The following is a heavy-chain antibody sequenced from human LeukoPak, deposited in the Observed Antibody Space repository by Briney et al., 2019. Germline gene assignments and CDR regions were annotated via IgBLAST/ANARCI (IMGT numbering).Heavy chain of an antibody. D-gene: IGHD3-10*01. V-gene: IGHV1-2*02. CDR1: GYTFTGYY. CDR3: ARGEVTMVRGVIDGGFDP. J-gene: IGHJ5*02. Sequence: ASVKVSCKASGYTFTGYYMHWVRQAPGQGLEGMGWINPNSGGTNYAQKFQGRVTMTRDTSISTAYMELSRLRSDDTAVYYCARGEVTMVRGVIDGGFDPWGQGTLVTVSS. CDR2: INPNSGGT.